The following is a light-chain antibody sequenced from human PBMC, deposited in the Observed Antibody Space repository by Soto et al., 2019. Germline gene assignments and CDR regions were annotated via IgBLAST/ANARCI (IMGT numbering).Light chain of an antibody. CDR1: QSISSY. V-gene: IGKV1-39*01. Sequence: DIQMTQSPSSLSASVGDRVTITCRASQSISSYLNWYQQKPGKALKLLIYAASSLQSGVPSRFSGSGSGTDFTLTICSLQPEDFATYYCQQSYNTLYTFGQGTRLDIK. J-gene: IGKJ5*01. CDR3: QQSYNTLYT. CDR2: AAS.